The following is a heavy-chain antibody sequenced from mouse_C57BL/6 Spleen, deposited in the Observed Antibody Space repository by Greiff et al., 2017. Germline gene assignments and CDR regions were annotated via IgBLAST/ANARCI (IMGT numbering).Heavy chain of an antibody. Sequence: QVQLQQPGAELVKPGASVKLSCKASGYTFTSYWLHWVKQRPGQGLEWIGMIHPNSGSTHYNEKFTGKATLTVDKSSSTAYMQLSSLTSEDSAVYYCARRDGYYEWYFDVWGTGTTVTVSS. CDR2: IHPNSGST. J-gene: IGHJ1*03. V-gene: IGHV1-64*01. D-gene: IGHD2-3*01. CDR1: GYTFTSYW. CDR3: ARRDGYYEWYFDV.